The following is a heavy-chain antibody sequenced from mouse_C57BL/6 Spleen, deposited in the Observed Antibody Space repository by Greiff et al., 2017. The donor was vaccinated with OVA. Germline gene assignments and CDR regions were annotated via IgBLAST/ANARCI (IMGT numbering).Heavy chain of an antibody. CDR3: ARSQGGNYGGPYFDV. D-gene: IGHD2-1*01. CDR2: IYPRDGST. V-gene: IGHV1-85*01. J-gene: IGHJ1*03. CDR1: GYTFTSYD. Sequence: QVQLKQSGPELVKPGASVKLSCKASGYTFTSYDINWVKQRPGQGLEWIGWIYPRDGSTKYNEKFKGKATLTVDTSSSTAYMELHSLTSEDSAVYFCARSQGGNYGGPYFDVWGTGTTVTVSS.